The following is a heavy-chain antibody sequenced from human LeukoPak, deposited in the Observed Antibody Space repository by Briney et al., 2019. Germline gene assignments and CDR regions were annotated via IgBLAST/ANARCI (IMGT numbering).Heavy chain of an antibody. D-gene: IGHD1-7*01. V-gene: IGHV3-30*04. CDR3: AKSLRTRIYYFDY. J-gene: IGHJ4*02. Sequence: PGGSLRLSCAASGFIFSSYAMHWVRQAPGKGLEWVAVKAFDGSGEYYADSVKGRFTISRDNSKNTLYLQMNSLRGEDTAVYYCAKSLRTRIYYFDYWGQGTLVTVSS. CDR1: GFIFSSYA. CDR2: KAFDGSGE.